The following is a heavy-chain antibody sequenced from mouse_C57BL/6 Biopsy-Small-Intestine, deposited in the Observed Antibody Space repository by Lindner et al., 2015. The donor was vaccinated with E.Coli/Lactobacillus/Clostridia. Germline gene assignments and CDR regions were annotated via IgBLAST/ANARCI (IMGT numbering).Heavy chain of an antibody. CDR1: GYAFSSSW. Sequence: VQLQESGPELVKPGASVKISCKASGYAFSSSWMNWVKQRPGKGLEWIGRIYPGDGDTNYNGKFKGKATLTADKSSSTAYMQLSSLTSEDSAVYFCARGPFYYGYDWAMDYWGQGTSVTVSS. CDR2: IYPGDGDT. D-gene: IGHD2-2*01. CDR3: ARGPFYYGYDWAMDY. J-gene: IGHJ4*01. V-gene: IGHV1-82*01.